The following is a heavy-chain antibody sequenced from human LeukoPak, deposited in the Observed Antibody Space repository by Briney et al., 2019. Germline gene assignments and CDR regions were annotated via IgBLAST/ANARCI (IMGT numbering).Heavy chain of an antibody. CDR3: ARGGARIGEYTYGFEY. CDR2: INSDGSGT. CDR1: GFTFSDYC. J-gene: IGHJ4*02. D-gene: IGHD5-18*01. V-gene: IGHV3-74*01. Sequence: GGSLRLSCAASGFTFSDYCMHWVRQAPGKGLVWVSRINSDGSGTNYPDSVKGRFTMSRDNAKNTLYLQMNSIRPEDTAVYYCARGGARIGEYTYGFEYWGQGALVTVSS.